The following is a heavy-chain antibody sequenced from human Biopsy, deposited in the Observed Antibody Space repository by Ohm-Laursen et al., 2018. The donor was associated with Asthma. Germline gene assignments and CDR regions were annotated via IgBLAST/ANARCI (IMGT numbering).Heavy chain of an antibody. J-gene: IGHJ4*02. V-gene: IGHV3-53*01. D-gene: IGHD3-22*01. CDR3: ARGDSSNWSQYYFDY. CDR2: IYSGGTS. CDR1: GFAVSRDY. Sequence: SLRLSCAAPGFAVSRDYMFWVRRAPGKGLEWVSVIYSGGTSHTADSVRGRFTISRDYSKNTLYLQMHSLRAEDTAVYYCARGDSSNWSQYYFDYWGQGTLVTVSS.